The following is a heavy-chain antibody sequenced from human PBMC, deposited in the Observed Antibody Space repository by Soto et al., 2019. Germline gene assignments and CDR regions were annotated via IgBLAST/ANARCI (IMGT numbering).Heavy chain of an antibody. D-gene: IGHD4-17*01. Sequence: EVQLVESGGGLVQPGGSLSLSCAASGFTLSDHYMDWVRQAPGKGLECVGRSTNKANSYTADYAPSVKGRFTISIDDSKNSLHLQMNSLKTEDTAMYFCDRAVEYGDYGYYYYGMDVWGQGTTVTVSS. J-gene: IGHJ6*02. CDR3: DRAVEYGDYGYYYYGMDV. CDR2: STNKANSYTA. CDR1: GFTLSDHY. V-gene: IGHV3-72*01.